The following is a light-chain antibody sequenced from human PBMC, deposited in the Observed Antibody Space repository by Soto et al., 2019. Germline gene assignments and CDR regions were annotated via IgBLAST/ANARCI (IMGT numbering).Light chain of an antibody. CDR3: AALHDRLGGL. CDR2: DTY. CDR1: SADIGKNA. J-gene: IGLJ3*02. V-gene: IGLV1-44*01. Sequence: QPVLTQPPSASGTPGQRVTISCSGSSADIGKNAVLWYQQFPGTAPKLLIFDTYQRPSGVPDRFSGSRSGTSASLAISGLQSEDEGDYYCAALHDRLGGLFGGGTKLTVL.